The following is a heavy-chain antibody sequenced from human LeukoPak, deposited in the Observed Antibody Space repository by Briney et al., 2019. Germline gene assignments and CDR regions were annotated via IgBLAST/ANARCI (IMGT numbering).Heavy chain of an antibody. CDR3: ARHQGVVDL. Sequence: SETLSLTCAVYGGSFSGFFWTWIRQPPGKGLEWIGEINHSGSTNYNPSLKSRVTMSVDTSKNHFSLKLRSVTVADTAVYYCARHQGVVDLWGRGSLVTVSS. J-gene: IGHJ2*01. CDR2: INHSGST. D-gene: IGHD3-3*01. CDR1: GGSFSGFF. V-gene: IGHV4-34*01.